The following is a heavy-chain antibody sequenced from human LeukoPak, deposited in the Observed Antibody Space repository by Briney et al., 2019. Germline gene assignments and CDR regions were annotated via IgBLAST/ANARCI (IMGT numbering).Heavy chain of an antibody. V-gene: IGHV4-59*01. Sequence: LSETLSLTCTVSGGSISSYYWSWIRQPPGKGLEWIGYIYYSGSTNYNPSLKSRVTISVDTSKNQFSLKLSSVTAADTAVYYCARGRSYFDYWGQGTLVTVSS. CDR1: GGSISSYY. J-gene: IGHJ4*02. CDR3: ARGRSYFDY. CDR2: IYYSGST.